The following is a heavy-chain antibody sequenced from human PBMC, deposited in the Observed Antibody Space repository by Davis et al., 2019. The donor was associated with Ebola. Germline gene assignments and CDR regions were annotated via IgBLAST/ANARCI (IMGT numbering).Heavy chain of an antibody. CDR1: GFTFADYA. CDR3: ARDQDTSPEWNWFDS. J-gene: IGHJ5*01. CDR2: ISWNSGSI. D-gene: IGHD3-3*01. Sequence: SLKISCAASGFTFADYAMHWVRQAPGKGLEWVSGISWNSGSIGYADSVKGRFTISRDNAKNSLYLQMNSLRAEDTALYYCARDQDTSPEWNWFDSWGQGTLVTVSS. V-gene: IGHV3-9*01.